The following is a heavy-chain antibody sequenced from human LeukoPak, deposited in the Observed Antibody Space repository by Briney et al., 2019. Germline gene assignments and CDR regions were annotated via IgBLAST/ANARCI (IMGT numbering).Heavy chain of an antibody. Sequence: ASVKVSCKASGYTFTGYYMHWVRQAPGQGLEWMGRINPNSGGTNYAQKFQGRVTMTRDTSISTAYMELSRLTSDDTAVYSCARGSASGSRYPFDYWGQGSLVTVSS. CDR1: GYTFTGYY. CDR2: INPNSGGT. CDR3: ARGSASGSRYPFDY. V-gene: IGHV1-2*06. J-gene: IGHJ4*02. D-gene: IGHD3-10*01.